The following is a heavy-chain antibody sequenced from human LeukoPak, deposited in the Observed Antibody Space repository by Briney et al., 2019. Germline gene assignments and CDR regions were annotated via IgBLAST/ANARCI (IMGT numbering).Heavy chain of an antibody. V-gene: IGHV3-7*01. CDR2: IKQDGGEE. J-gene: IGHJ4*02. CDR3: ARDGLGSAFDY. Sequence: PGGSLRLSCAASGFTFSSYWMTWVRQAPGKGLEWVANIKQDGGEEYYVDSVKGRFTISRDNAKNSLYLQMNSLRAEDTAVYYCARDGLGSAFDYWGQGTLVTVSS. D-gene: IGHD3/OR15-3a*01. CDR1: GFTFSSYW.